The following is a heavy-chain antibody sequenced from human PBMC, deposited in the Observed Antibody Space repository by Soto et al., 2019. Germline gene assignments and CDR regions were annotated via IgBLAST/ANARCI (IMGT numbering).Heavy chain of an antibody. Sequence: ASVKVSCKTSGDTFTDSSMHWVRQAPGQGLEWMGWINLNSGDTNYAEKFRGRVTMTRDTSIITAYMELTRLKPDDTAVYYCARDLGGYDLYGPDTWGQGTLVTVSS. D-gene: IGHD5-12*01. J-gene: IGHJ5*02. CDR3: ARDLGGYDLYGPDT. CDR1: GDTFTDSS. CDR2: INLNSGDT. V-gene: IGHV1-2*02.